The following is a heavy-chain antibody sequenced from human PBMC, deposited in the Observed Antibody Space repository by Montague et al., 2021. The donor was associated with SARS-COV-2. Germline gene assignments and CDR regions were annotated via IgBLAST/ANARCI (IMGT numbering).Heavy chain of an antibody. J-gene: IGHJ4*02. V-gene: IGHV4-39*01. CDR1: GGSISSPDYY. D-gene: IGHD2-2*01. Sequence: SQLQSLMCTVSGGSISSPDYYWGWIRQSPGKGLERIGSISYAGRTYYNPSLRSRVSFSMDTSKNHFSLSLNSVTAADTAVYFCARQLPSYCSTNKCYPYYFDVWGQGALVTVSS. CDR2: ISYAGRT. CDR3: ARQLPSYCSTNKCYPYYFDV.